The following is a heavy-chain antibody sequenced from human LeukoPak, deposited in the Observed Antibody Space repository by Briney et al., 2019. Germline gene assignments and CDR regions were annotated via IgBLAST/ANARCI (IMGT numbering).Heavy chain of an antibody. Sequence: GGSLRLSCAASGFTFSSYWTHWVSQAPGKGVVWVSRINSDGSSTSYADSVKGRFTISRDNAKNTLYLQMNSLRAEDTAVYYCATVNYWGQGTLVTVSS. CDR3: ATVNY. CDR2: INSDGSST. J-gene: IGHJ4*02. V-gene: IGHV3-74*01. CDR1: GFTFSSYW. D-gene: IGHD3-22*01.